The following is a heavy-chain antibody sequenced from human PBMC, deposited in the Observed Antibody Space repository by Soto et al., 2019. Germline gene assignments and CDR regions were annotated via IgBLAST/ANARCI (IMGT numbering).Heavy chain of an antibody. Sequence: GGSLRLSCAASGFTFSSYSMNWVRQAPGKGLEWVSSISSSSSYIYYADSVKGRFTISRDNAKNSLYLQMNSLRAEDTAVYDCAVSLAGLFWGADDAFDIWGQGTMVTVSS. CDR1: GFTFSSYS. CDR2: ISSSSSYI. CDR3: AVSLAGLFWGADDAFDI. D-gene: IGHD3-16*01. V-gene: IGHV3-21*01. J-gene: IGHJ3*02.